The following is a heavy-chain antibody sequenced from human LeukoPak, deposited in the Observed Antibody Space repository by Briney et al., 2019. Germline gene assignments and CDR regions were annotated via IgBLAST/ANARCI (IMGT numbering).Heavy chain of an antibody. CDR2: IYYSGSN. CDR3: ARVLAAAGNNWFDP. D-gene: IGHD6-25*01. V-gene: IGHV4-39*01. Sequence: SETLSLTCTVSGGSISSSSYYWRWIRPPPGKGLEWIGSIYYSGSNYYNPSLKSRVTISVDTSKNQFSLKLSSVTAADTAVYYCARVLAAAGNNWFDPWGQGTLVTVSS. J-gene: IGHJ5*02. CDR1: GGSISSSSYY.